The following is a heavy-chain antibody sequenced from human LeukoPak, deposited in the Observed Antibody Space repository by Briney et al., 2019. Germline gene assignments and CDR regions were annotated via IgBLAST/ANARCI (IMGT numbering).Heavy chain of an antibody. V-gene: IGHV4-59*01. J-gene: IGHJ5*02. CDR2: IYYSGST. Sequence: SETLSVTCTEPRGSISSYYWSCIRAPPGKGLEWIGYIYYSGSTNYNPSLKSRVTISVDTSKNQFSLKLSSVTAADTAVYYCARATLTTLLDPWGQGTLVTVSS. CDR1: RGSISSYY. D-gene: IGHD4-17*01. CDR3: ARATLTTLLDP.